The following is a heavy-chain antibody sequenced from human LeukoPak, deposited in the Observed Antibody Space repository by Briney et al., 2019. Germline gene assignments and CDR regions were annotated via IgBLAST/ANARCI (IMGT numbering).Heavy chain of an antibody. Sequence: SETLSLTCTVSGYSISSGYYWGWIRQPPGKGLEWIGSIYHSGSTYYNPSLKSRVTISVDTSKNQFSLELSSVTAADTAVYYCARSGDLGFDPWGQGTLVTVSS. CDR1: GYSISSGYY. CDR2: IYHSGST. CDR3: ARSGDLGFDP. V-gene: IGHV4-38-2*02. J-gene: IGHJ5*02. D-gene: IGHD2-21*01.